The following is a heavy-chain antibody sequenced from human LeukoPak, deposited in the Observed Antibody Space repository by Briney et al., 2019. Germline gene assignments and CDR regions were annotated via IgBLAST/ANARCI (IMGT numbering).Heavy chain of an antibody. V-gene: IGHV3-30*02. CDR3: AKAGYSTSWYYLDF. Sequence: GGSLRLSCAASDFTFSDYGMHWVRQAPGKGLEWVAFIRFDGGNEIYGDSVKGRFTISRDDSKDTLYLQMNSLSAEDTAVYFCAKAGYSTSWYYLDFWGQGTLVTVSS. CDR1: DFTFSDYG. CDR2: IRFDGGNE. J-gene: IGHJ4*02. D-gene: IGHD6-13*01.